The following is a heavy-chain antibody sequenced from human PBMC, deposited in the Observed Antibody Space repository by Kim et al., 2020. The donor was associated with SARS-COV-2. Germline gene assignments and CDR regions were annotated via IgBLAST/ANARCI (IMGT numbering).Heavy chain of an antibody. CDR1: GGSISSYY. CDR2: IYYSGST. Sequence: SETLSLTCTVSGGSISSYYWSWIRQPPGKGLEWIGYIYYSGSTNYNPSLKSRVTISVDTSKNQFSLKLSSVTAADTAVYYCARQLIYCSSTSCYDNYYYYGVDVWGQGTTVTVSS. D-gene: IGHD2-2*01. J-gene: IGHJ6*02. CDR3: ARQLIYCSSTSCYDNYYYYGVDV. V-gene: IGHV4-59*08.